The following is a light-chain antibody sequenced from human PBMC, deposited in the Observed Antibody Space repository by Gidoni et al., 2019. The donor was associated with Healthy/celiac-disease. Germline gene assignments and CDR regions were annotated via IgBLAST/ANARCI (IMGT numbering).Light chain of an antibody. V-gene: IGKV1-5*03. CDR1: QSISSW. CDR2: KAS. J-gene: IGKJ1*01. Sequence: DIQMTQSPSTRSASVGDRVTNTCRASQSISSWLAWYQQKPGKAPKLLIYKASSLESGVPSRFSGSGSGTEFTLTISSLQPDDFATYYCQQYNSYSRTFGQGTKVEIK. CDR3: QQYNSYSRT.